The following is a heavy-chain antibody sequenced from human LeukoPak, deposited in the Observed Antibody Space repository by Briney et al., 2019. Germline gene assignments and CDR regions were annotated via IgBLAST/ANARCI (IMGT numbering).Heavy chain of an antibody. V-gene: IGHV4-30-2*01. J-gene: IGHJ3*02. Sequence: SETLSLTCTVSGGSISSGGYYWSWIRQPPGKGLEWIGYIYHSGSTYYNPSLKSRVTISVDRSKNQFSLKLSSVTAADTAVYYCARDGGYSGYDFWEDAFDIWGQGTMVTVSS. CDR3: ARDGGYSGYDFWEDAFDI. CDR2: IYHSGST. D-gene: IGHD5-12*01. CDR1: GGSISSGGYY.